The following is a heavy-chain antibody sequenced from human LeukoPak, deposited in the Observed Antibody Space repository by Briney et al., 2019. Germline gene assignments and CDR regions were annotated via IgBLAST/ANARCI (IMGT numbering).Heavy chain of an antibody. Sequence: GGSLRLSCAASGFTFSSYEMNWVRQAPGKGLEWVSYISSSGSTIYYADSVKGRFTISRDNAKNSLYLQMNSLRAEDTAVYYCASRAVWGYFDYWGQGTLVTVSS. J-gene: IGHJ4*02. CDR3: ASRAVWGYFDY. V-gene: IGHV3-48*03. D-gene: IGHD3-16*01. CDR2: ISSSGSTI. CDR1: GFTFSSYE.